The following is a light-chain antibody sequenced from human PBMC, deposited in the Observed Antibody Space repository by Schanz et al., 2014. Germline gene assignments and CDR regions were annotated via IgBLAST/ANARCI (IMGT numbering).Light chain of an antibody. Sequence: DIQLTQSPSSVSASLGARVTITCRASQGISRWSAWYQQRPGKAPKLLIYAASILQGGVPSRFSGSGSWTEFILTISSLQSEDFATYYCLQHNSYPLTFGGGTKVEIK. J-gene: IGKJ4*01. CDR2: AAS. CDR1: QGISRW. CDR3: LQHNSYPLT. V-gene: IGKV1D-12*01.